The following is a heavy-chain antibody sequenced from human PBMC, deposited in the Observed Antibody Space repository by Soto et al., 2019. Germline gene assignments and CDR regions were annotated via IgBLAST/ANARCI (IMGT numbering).Heavy chain of an antibody. D-gene: IGHD2-2*01. CDR1: GFTFSNAW. CDR2: IKSKTDGGTT. J-gene: IGHJ4*02. Sequence: GVLRLSCAASGFTFSNAWMSWVRQAPGKGLDWVGRIKSKTDGGTTDYAAPVKGRFTISRDDSKNTLYLQMNSLKTEDTAVYYCTTVTYCSSTSCYSASDYWGQGTLVTVSS. CDR3: TTVTYCSSTSCYSASDY. V-gene: IGHV3-15*01.